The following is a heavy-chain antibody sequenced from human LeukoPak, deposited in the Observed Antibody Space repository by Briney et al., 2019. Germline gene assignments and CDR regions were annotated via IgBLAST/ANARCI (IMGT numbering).Heavy chain of an antibody. Sequence: GASVKVSCKASGYTFTSYDINWVRQATGQGLEWMGWMNPNSGNTGYAQKFQGRVTMTRNTSISTAYMELSSLRSEDTAVYYCARGRSLLWFGELLYPLGYWGQGTLVTVSS. J-gene: IGHJ4*02. CDR3: ARGRSLLWFGELLYPLGY. V-gene: IGHV1-8*01. CDR1: GYTFTSYD. CDR2: MNPNSGNT. D-gene: IGHD3-10*01.